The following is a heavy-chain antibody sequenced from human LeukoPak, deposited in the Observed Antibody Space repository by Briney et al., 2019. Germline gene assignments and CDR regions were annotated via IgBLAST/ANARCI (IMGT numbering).Heavy chain of an antibody. CDR1: GGSISSYY. CDR3: AALTRQQYYFDY. V-gene: IGHV4-59*12. Sequence: SETLSLTCTVSGGSISSYYWSWIRQPPGKGLEWIGYIYYSGSTNYNPSLKSRVTIPVDTSKNQFSLKLSSVTAADTAVYYCAALTRQQYYFDYWGQGTLVTVSS. CDR2: IYYSGST. D-gene: IGHD4-11*01. J-gene: IGHJ4*02.